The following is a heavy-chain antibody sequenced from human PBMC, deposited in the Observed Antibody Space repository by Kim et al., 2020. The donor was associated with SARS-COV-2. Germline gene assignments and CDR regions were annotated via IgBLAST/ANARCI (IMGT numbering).Heavy chain of an antibody. Sequence: GESLKISCKGSGYSFTSYWIGWVRQMPGKGLEWMGIIYPGDSDTRYSPSFQGQVTISADKSISTAYLQWSSLKASDTAMYYCASNFKGARTFEVVNADDAFDIWGQGTMVTVSS. CDR3: ASNFKGARTFEVVNADDAFDI. V-gene: IGHV5-51*01. CDR2: IYPGDSDT. J-gene: IGHJ3*02. D-gene: IGHD2-21*01. CDR1: GYSFTSYW.